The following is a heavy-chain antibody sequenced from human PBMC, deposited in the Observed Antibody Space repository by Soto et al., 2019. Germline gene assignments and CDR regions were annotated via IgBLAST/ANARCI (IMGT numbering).Heavy chain of an antibody. Sequence: KVSCKASGFTFTSSAVQWVRQARGQRLEWIGWIVVGSGNTNYAQKFQERVTITRDMSTSTAYMELSSLRSEDTAVYYCAATRHGVGAAVRYNWFDPWGQGTLVTVSS. CDR2: IVVGSGNT. CDR1: GFTFTSSA. J-gene: IGHJ5*02. D-gene: IGHD1-26*01. V-gene: IGHV1-58*01. CDR3: AATRHGVGAAVRYNWFDP.